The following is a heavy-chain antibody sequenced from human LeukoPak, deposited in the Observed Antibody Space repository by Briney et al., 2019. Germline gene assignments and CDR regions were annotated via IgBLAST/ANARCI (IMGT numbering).Heavy chain of an antibody. CDR2: IKQDGSEK. CDR1: GFTFSDYW. V-gene: IGHV3-7*01. Sequence: SGGSLRLSCSASGFTFSDYWMTWVRQAPGKGLEWVANIKQDGSEKYYVDSVKGRFTISRDNAENLLYLHMNSLRAEDTAVYYCARIQLWDLDYWGQGTLVIASS. D-gene: IGHD1-1*01. CDR3: ARIQLWDLDY. J-gene: IGHJ4*02.